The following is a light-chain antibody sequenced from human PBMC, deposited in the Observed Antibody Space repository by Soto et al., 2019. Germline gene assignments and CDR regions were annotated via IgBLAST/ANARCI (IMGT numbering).Light chain of an antibody. CDR2: VAS. CDR3: QQYNNWPPGT. Sequence: EIVMTQSPATLSVSPGERATLSCRASQSVSRNLAWYQQKPGQAPSLLIYVASTRAIGIPARCSGSGSGTEFTLTISSLQSEDFSVYYGQQYNNWPPGTFGPGTKVDIK. J-gene: IGKJ3*01. CDR1: QSVSRN. V-gene: IGKV3-15*01.